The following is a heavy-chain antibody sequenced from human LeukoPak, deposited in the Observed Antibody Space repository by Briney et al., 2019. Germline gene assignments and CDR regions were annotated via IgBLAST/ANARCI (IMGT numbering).Heavy chain of an antibody. J-gene: IGHJ3*02. CDR1: GGSLSSYF. V-gene: IGHV4-59*01. D-gene: IGHD6-13*01. CDR3: ATAVAAGTTTIRAAFDI. Sequence: PSESLSLTCTVSGGSLSSYFWTWIRQTPGKALEWIGYVYYRGSTNFNPSLKSRLTMSVDTSKNQFSLKLTSVTAADTAVYYCATAVAAGTTTIRAAFDIWGQGTMVTVSS. CDR2: VYYRGST.